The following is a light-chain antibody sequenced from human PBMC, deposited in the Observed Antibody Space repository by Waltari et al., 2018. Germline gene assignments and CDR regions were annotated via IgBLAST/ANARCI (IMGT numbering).Light chain of an antibody. CDR3: QHHFRLPAT. CDR2: GAS. Sequence: IMFTQSPGTLSLSPGERATLSCRGSQSISRYLAWYQQKPGQAPRLLIYGASTRATGIPDRFSGSGSGTDFSLTISGLVPEDSAVYYCQHHFRLPATFGQGTKVEIK. CDR1: QSISRY. V-gene: IGKV3-20*01. J-gene: IGKJ1*01.